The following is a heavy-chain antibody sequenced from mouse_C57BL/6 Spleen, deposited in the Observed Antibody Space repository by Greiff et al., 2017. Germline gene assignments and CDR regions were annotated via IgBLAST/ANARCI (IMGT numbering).Heavy chain of an antibody. J-gene: IGHJ2*01. CDR3: ARRSTVVAKDY. D-gene: IGHD1-1*01. CDR2: IYPGSGST. CDR1: GYTFTSYW. V-gene: IGHV1-55*01. Sequence: VQLQQPGAELVKPGASVKMSCKASGYTFTSYWITWVKQRPGQGLEWIGDIYPGSGSTTYNEKFKSKATLTVDTSSSTAYMQLSSLTSEDSAVYYCARRSTVVAKDYWGQGTTLTVSS.